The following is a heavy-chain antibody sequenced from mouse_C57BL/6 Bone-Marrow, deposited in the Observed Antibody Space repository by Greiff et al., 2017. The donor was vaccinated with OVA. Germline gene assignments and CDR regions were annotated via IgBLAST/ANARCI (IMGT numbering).Heavy chain of an antibody. Sequence: EVQLVESGAELVKPGASVKLSCTASGFNIKDYYMHWVKQRTEQGLEWIGRIDPEDGDTKYAPKFQGKATITADTSSNTAYLQLSSLTSEDSAVYYCATYYYGSSPAWFAYWGQGTLVTVSA. V-gene: IGHV14-2*01. CDR3: ATYYYGSSPAWFAY. J-gene: IGHJ3*01. D-gene: IGHD1-1*01. CDR1: GFNIKDYY. CDR2: IDPEDGDT.